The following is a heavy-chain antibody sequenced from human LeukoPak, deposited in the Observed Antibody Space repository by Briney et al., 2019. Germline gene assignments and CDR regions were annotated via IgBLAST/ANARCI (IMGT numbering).Heavy chain of an antibody. Sequence: PSETLSLTCAVYGGSFSGYYWSWIRQPPGKGLEWIGEINHSGSTNYNPSLKSRVTISVDTSKNQFSLKLSSVTAADTAVYYCARGKARYFDWLPNYYFDYWGQGTLVTVSS. V-gene: IGHV4-34*01. D-gene: IGHD3-9*01. CDR1: GGSFSGYY. CDR2: INHSGST. J-gene: IGHJ4*02. CDR3: ARGKARYFDWLPNYYFDY.